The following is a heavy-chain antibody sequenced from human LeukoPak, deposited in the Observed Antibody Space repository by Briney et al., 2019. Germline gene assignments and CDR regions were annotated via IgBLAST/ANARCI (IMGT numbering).Heavy chain of an antibody. Sequence: SETLSLTCTVSGGSISSYYWSSIRQPPGKGLEWIGYIYYSGSTNYNPSLKSRVTISVDTSKNQFSLKLSSVTAADTAVYYCARLSGWFDPWGQGTLVTVSS. V-gene: IGHV4-59*08. J-gene: IGHJ5*02. CDR3: ARLSGWFDP. CDR1: GGSISSYY. CDR2: IYYSGST.